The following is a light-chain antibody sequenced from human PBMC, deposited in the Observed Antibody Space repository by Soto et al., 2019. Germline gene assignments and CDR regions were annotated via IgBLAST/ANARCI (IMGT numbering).Light chain of an antibody. V-gene: IGKV3-20*01. CDR1: QSVSSSY. J-gene: IGKJ1*01. CDR3: QQYGSSPPWT. CDR2: GAS. Sequence: EIVLTQSPGTLSLSPGERATLSCRASQSVSSSYLAWYQQKPGQAHRLLIYGASSRATGIPDRFSGSGSGTDFTLTISRLEPEDGAEYYCQQYGSSPPWTFGQGTKVEIK.